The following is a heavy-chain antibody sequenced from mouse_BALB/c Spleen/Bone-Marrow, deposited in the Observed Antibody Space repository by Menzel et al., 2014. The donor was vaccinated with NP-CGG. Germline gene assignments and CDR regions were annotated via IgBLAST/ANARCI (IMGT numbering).Heavy chain of an antibody. CDR3: ASLPSYSNSAWFAY. V-gene: IGHV7-3*02. J-gene: IGHJ3*01. Sequence: EVHLVESGGGLVQPGGSLRLSCATSGFTFTDYYMSWVRRPPGKALEWLGFIRNKANGYTTEYSASVKGRFTISRDNSQSILYLQKSTLRAEDSATYYSASLPSYSNSAWFAYTGPKTLATVSP. D-gene: IGHD2-5*01. CDR1: GFTFTDYY. CDR2: IRNKANGYTT.